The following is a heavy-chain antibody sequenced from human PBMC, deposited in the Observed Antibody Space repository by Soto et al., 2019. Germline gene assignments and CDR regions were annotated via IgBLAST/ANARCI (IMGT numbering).Heavy chain of an antibody. Sequence: SVKVSCKASGGTFSSYTISWVRQAPGQGLEWMGRIIPILGIANYAQKFQGRVTITADKSTSTAYMELSSLRSEDTAVYYCAAYCSSTSCYEDYYYYYYMDVWGKGTTVTVSS. CDR3: AAYCSSTSCYEDYYYYYYMDV. V-gene: IGHV1-69*02. J-gene: IGHJ6*03. D-gene: IGHD2-2*01. CDR1: GGTFSSYT. CDR2: IIPILGIA.